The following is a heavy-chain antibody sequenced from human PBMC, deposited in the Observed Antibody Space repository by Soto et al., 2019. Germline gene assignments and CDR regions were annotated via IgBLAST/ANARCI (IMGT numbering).Heavy chain of an antibody. CDR1: GACLGRASYY. J-gene: IGHJ5*02. Sequence: SETLALTCAVSGACLGRASYYWSVIRLPPGKGLEWLGYIYYSGTTKYNPSLTSRVTLSVDMSKNQFSLKLNSVTAADSAVYFCARDASPSVDLLSAFDPWVQGALVP. CDR2: IYYSGTT. D-gene: IGHD3-9*01. CDR3: ARDASPSVDLLSAFDP. V-gene: IGHV4-61*01.